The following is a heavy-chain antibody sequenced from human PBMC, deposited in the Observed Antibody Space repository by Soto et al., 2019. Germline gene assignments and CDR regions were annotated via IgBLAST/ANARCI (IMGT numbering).Heavy chain of an antibody. CDR1: GVSISSSSYY. V-gene: IGHV4-39*01. J-gene: IGHJ4*02. CDR3: ARHGSY. Sequence: QLQLQESGPGLVTPSETLSLTCTVSGVSISSSSYYWGWFRQPPGQGLEWMGTIYYGGSSYSNPSLNSRVTISLDTSKNQFSLTLTSVTAAVSAVYYCARHGSYWGQGTLVTVSS. CDR2: IYYGGSS.